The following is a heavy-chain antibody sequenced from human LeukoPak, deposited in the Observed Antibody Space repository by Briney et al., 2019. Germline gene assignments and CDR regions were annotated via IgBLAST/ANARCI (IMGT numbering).Heavy chain of an antibody. Sequence: SETLSLTCTVSGGSINRSYYYWGWIRQPPGKGLEWIGYIYYSGSTNYNPSLKSRVTISVDTSKNQFSLKLSSVTAADTAVYYCARAGITIFGVVIGAFDIWGQGTMVTVSS. CDR3: ARAGITIFGVVIGAFDI. CDR2: IYYSGST. J-gene: IGHJ3*02. V-gene: IGHV4-61*05. D-gene: IGHD3-3*01. CDR1: GGSINRSYYY.